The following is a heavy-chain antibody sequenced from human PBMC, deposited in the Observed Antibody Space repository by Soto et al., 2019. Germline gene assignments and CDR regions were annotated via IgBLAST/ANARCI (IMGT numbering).Heavy chain of an antibody. D-gene: IGHD3-22*01. V-gene: IGHV4-31*03. CDR2: IYYSGST. CDR3: ARDSDYDWDWFDP. J-gene: IGHJ5*02. Sequence: PSETLSLTCTVSGGSISSGGYYWSWIRQHPGKGLEWIGYIYYSGSTYYNLSLKSRVTISVDTSKNQFSLKLSSVTAADTAVYYCARDSDYDWDWFDPWGQGTLVTVSS. CDR1: GGSISSGGYY.